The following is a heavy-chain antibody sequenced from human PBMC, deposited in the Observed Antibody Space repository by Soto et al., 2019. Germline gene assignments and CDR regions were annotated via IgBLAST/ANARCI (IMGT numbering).Heavy chain of an antibody. CDR1: GFTFNIYA. D-gene: IGHD6-13*01. Sequence: EVQLLESGGGLVQPGGSLRLSCAASGFTFNIYAMSWVRQAPGKGLQWVSAISSSGGRTYYADSVKGRFTISRDNFKNTLYLQMNSLRAEDTAVYYCGNHFGEAAAGTYYYSGVDVWGQGATVTVSS. J-gene: IGHJ6*02. V-gene: IGHV3-23*01. CDR3: GNHFGEAAAGTYYYSGVDV. CDR2: ISSSGGRT.